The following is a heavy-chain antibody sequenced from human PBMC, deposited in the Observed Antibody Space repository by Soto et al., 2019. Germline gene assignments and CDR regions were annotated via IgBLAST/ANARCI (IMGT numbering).Heavy chain of an antibody. CDR1: GFIFDDYA. D-gene: IGHD2-15*01. CDR3: AKSGEPGVVAATSLDF. Sequence: EVQLVESGGRLVQPGKSLRLSCAASGFIFDDYAMHWVRQVPGKGLEWVSGISANGGSVRYGDSVKGRFTISRDNAKNSLFLQMNRLRAEDTALYYCAKSGEPGVVAATSLDFWGQGTLVTVSS. V-gene: IGHV3-9*01. J-gene: IGHJ4*02. CDR2: ISANGGSV.